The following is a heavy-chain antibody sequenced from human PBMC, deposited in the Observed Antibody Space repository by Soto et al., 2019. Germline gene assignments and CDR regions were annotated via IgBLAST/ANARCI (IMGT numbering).Heavy chain of an antibody. CDR2: IIPILGIA. Sequence: QVQLVQSGAEVKKPGSSVKVSCKASGGTFSSYTISWVRQAPGQGLEWMGRIIPILGIANYAQKFQGRVTITADKSTSTAYMELSSLSSEDTAVYYCARGVTISGWYRGDAFDIWGQGTMVTVSS. CDR1: GGTFSSYT. D-gene: IGHD6-19*01. V-gene: IGHV1-69*02. CDR3: ARGVTISGWYRGDAFDI. J-gene: IGHJ3*02.